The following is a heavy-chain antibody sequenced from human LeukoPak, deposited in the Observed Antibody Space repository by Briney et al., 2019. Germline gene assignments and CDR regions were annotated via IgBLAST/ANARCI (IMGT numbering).Heavy chain of an antibody. J-gene: IGHJ4*02. CDR3: ARDLTGAVFDF. Sequence: GGSLRLSCAASGFTFSSYWMHWVRQAPGKGLVCVSRITSDGGSTSYADSVRGRFTISRDNAKNTVYLQMNSLRAEDTAVYYCARDLTGAVFDFWGQGTLVTVSS. CDR1: GFTFSSYW. D-gene: IGHD1-26*01. CDR2: ITSDGGST. V-gene: IGHV3-74*01.